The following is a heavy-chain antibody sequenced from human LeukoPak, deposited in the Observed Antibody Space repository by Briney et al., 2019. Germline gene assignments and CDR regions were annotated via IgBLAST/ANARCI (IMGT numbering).Heavy chain of an antibody. CDR2: ISGSGGST. J-gene: IGHJ4*02. V-gene: IGHV3-23*01. CDR1: GFTFSSYA. D-gene: IGHD2-15*01. CDR3: ANSFYCSGGSCYDDY. Sequence: GGSLRLSCAASGFTFSSYAMSWVRQPPGKGLEWVSAISGSGGSTYYADSVKGRFTISRDNYKNTLYLQMNSLRAEDTAVYYCANSFYCSGGSCYDDYWGQGTLVTVSS.